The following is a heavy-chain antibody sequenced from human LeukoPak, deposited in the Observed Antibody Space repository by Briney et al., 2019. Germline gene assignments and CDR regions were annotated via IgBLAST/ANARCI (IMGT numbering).Heavy chain of an antibody. CDR3: ARVGCSGGSCYPDY. J-gene: IGHJ4*02. CDR1: GGSISSYY. Sequence: SETLSLTCTVSGGSISSYYWSWIRQPPGKGLEWIGYIHYSGDINYNPSLKSRVTISAYTSKNQLSLKLSSVTAADTAVYYCARVGCSGGSCYPDYWGQGTLITVSS. V-gene: IGHV4-59*01. D-gene: IGHD2-15*01. CDR2: IHYSGDI.